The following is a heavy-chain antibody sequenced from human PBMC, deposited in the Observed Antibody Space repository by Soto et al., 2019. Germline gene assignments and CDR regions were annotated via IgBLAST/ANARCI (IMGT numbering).Heavy chain of an antibody. V-gene: IGHV3-21*01. D-gene: IGHD6-19*01. CDR1: GFTFSSYS. CDR3: ARDYGSGWPTTFAD. J-gene: IGHJ4*02. CDR2: ISSSSSYI. Sequence: GGSLRLSCAASGFTFSSYSMNWVRQAPGKGLEWVSSISSSSSYIYYADSVKGRFTISRDNAKNSLYLQMNSLRAEDTAVYYYARDYGSGWPTTFADRGQGTLVTVSS.